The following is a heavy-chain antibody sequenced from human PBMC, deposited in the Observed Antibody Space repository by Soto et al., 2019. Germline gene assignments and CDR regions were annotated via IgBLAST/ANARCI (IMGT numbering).Heavy chain of an antibody. CDR2: ISAYNGNT. Sequence: ASVKVSCKASGYTFTSHGISWVRQAPGQGLEWMGWISAYNGNTNYAQKLQGRVTMTTDTSTSTAYMELRSLRSDDTAVYYCARVDTAADWFDPWGQGTLVTVSS. CDR1: GYTFTSHG. CDR3: ARVDTAADWFDP. J-gene: IGHJ5*02. V-gene: IGHV1-18*01. D-gene: IGHD5-18*01.